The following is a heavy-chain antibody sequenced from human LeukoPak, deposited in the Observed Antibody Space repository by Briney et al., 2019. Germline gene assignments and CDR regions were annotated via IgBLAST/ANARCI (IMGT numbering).Heavy chain of an antibody. D-gene: IGHD7-27*01. J-gene: IGHJ4*02. Sequence: ASVKVSCKASGYTFTTHDINWVRQATGQGLEWLGWMSPNSGDTGYAQKFQGRVTMTSDSSISTAYMELSSLRSEDTAIYYCMRTPPNWGFDYWGQGTLVTVSS. CDR1: GYTFTTHD. CDR3: MRTPPNWGFDY. V-gene: IGHV1-8*01. CDR2: MSPNSGDT.